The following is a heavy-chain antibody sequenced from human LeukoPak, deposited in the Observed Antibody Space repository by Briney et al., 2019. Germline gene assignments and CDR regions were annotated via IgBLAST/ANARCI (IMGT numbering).Heavy chain of an antibody. CDR3: ARSYYYDSSGYWGSDY. V-gene: IGHV4-4*07. CDR1: GGSISSYY. CDR2: IYTSGRT. Sequence: PSETLSLTCTVSGGSISSYYWSWIRQPAGKGLEWIGRIYTSGRTNYNPSLKSRVTMSVDTSKNQFSLKLSSVTAADTAVYYCARSYYYDSSGYWGSDYWGQGTLVTVSS. D-gene: IGHD3-22*01. J-gene: IGHJ4*02.